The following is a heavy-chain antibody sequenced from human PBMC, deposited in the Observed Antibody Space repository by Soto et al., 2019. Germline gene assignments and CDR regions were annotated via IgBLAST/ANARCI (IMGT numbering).Heavy chain of an antibody. V-gene: IGHV6-1*01. D-gene: IGHD1-1*01. J-gene: IGHJ5*01. CDR2: TYYRFKWFH. Sequence: QVQLQQSGPGLAKPSQTISLTCAISGESVSTNRATWDWIRQSPSRGLEWLGRTYYRFKWFHDYAVSVKVLITINDDTSKYQRSPQLNAVTPDDTAVYYCARLIDDRWLDSWGQGTPVTVSS. CDR3: ARLIDDRWLDS. CDR1: GESVSTNRAT.